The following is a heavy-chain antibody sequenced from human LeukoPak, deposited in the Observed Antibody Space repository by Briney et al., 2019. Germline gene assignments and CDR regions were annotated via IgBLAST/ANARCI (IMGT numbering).Heavy chain of an antibody. CDR1: GFTFSSYG. V-gene: IGHV3-30*18. J-gene: IGHJ4*02. CDR3: AKVIHGVVTPFDY. CDR2: ISYDGSNK. D-gene: IGHD3-3*01. Sequence: GGSLRLSCAASGFTFSSYGMHWVRQAPGKGLEWVAVISYDGSNKYYADSVKGRFTISRDNSKNTLYLQMNSLRAEDTAVYYCAKVIHGVVTPFDYWGQGTLVTVSS.